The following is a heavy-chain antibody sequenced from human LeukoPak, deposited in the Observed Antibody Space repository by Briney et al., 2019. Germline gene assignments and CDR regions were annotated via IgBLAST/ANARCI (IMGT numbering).Heavy chain of an antibody. CDR1: GFTFSNYS. CDR2: IRSSSTTI. J-gene: IGHJ3*02. V-gene: IGHV3-48*01. CDR3: ARAKRNGFDI. Sequence: GGSLRLSCAASGFTFSNYSMNWVRQAPGKGLEWVSYIRSSSTTIYYADSVKGRFTISRDNAKNSLYLQMNSLRAEDTAVYYCARAKRNGFDIWGQGTMVTVSS.